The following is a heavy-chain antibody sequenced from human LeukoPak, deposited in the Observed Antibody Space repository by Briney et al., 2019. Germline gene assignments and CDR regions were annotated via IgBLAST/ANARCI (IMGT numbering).Heavy chain of an antibody. Sequence: GGSLRLSCAASGFTFSSYWMSWVRQAPGRGLEWVANIKQDGSEKYYVDSVKGRFTISRDNAKNSLYLQMNSLRAEDTAVYHCARASSSGWLGDWWGQGTLVTVSS. CDR1: GFTFSSYW. CDR2: IKQDGSEK. D-gene: IGHD6-19*01. CDR3: ARASSSGWLGDW. V-gene: IGHV3-7*03. J-gene: IGHJ4*02.